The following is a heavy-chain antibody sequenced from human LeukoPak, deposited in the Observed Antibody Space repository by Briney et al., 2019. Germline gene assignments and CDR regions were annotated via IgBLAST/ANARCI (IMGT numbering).Heavy chain of an antibody. D-gene: IGHD2-2*01. J-gene: IGHJ3*02. CDR3: ARKLASSTLKAGAFDI. CDR2: IYTSGST. Sequence: PSETLCLTCTVSGGSINNWYLGWFRQPAGKGLECVARIYTSGSTIYYPALKSRVTMLADTSTNQISLRLTTVPAADAAMYYCARKLASSTLKAGAFDIWGQGTMVTVSP. CDR1: GGSINNWY. V-gene: IGHV4-4*07.